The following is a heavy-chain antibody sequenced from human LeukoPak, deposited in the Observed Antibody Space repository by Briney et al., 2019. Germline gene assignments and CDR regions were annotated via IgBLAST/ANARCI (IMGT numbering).Heavy chain of an antibody. D-gene: IGHD6-13*01. CDR1: GGSISSYY. J-gene: IGHJ4*02. V-gene: IGHV4-59*08. Sequence: LETLSLTCTVSGGSISSYYWSWIRQPPRKGLEWIGYIYYSGSTNYNPSLKSRVTISVDTSKNQFSLKLSSVTAADTAVYYCARLGGSSWYGYYFDYWGQGTLVTVSS. CDR2: IYYSGST. CDR3: ARLGGSSWYGYYFDY.